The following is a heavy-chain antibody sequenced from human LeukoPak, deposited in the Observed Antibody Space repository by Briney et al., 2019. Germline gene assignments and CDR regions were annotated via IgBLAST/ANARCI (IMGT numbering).Heavy chain of an antibody. D-gene: IGHD5-18*01. Sequence: GGSLRLSCAAPGFTFGMSWVRQAPGKGLEWVSGISWNGGRTGYADSVKGRFTISRDNAKNSLYLQMNSLRAEDTALYYCARQTAMAKYYYYGMDVWGQGTTVTVSS. V-gene: IGHV3-20*04. J-gene: IGHJ6*02. CDR2: ISWNGGRT. CDR3: ARQTAMAKYYYYGMDV. CDR1: GFTFG.